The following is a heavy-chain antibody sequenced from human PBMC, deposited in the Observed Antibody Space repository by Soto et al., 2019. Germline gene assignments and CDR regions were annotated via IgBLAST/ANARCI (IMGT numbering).Heavy chain of an antibody. CDR3: VKGLRWDPDI. CDR1: GFSFNSDA. J-gene: IGHJ3*02. Sequence: GGSLRLSCSASGFSFNSDAMHWVRQAPGKGLEFVSAISSNGGSTYYAESVKGRFTISRDNSRNTLFLQMSSLRPEDTAVYYCVKGLRWDPDIWGQGTMVTVSS. D-gene: IGHD4-17*01. V-gene: IGHV3-64D*08. CDR2: ISSNGGST.